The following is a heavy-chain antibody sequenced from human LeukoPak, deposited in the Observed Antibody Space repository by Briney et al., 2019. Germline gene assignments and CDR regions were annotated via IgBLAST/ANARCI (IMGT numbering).Heavy chain of an antibody. Sequence: SGGSLRLSCAASGFTVSSNYMSWVRQAPGKGLEWVSIIYSGGSTYYADSVKGRFTIYRDNSKNTLYLQMNSLRAEDTAVYYCARDHYGSGDRYFDYWGQGTLVTVSS. CDR3: ARDHYGSGDRYFDY. D-gene: IGHD3-10*01. CDR1: GFTVSSNY. J-gene: IGHJ4*02. V-gene: IGHV3-53*01. CDR2: IYSGGST.